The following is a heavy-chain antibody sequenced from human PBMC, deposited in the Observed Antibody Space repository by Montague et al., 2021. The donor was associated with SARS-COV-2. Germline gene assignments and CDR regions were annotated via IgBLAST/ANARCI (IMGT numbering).Heavy chain of an antibody. CDR2: TSGSGGGT. Sequence: SLRLSCAASGFIFNDYAINWVRQTPGKALEWVSATSGSGGGTYYAESVKGRFTTSRDTSKNTVYLQMNSLRLEDTALYFCARDHERVGWPLDSWGQGTLVIVSS. D-gene: IGHD2-2*01. J-gene: IGHJ5*01. CDR3: ARDHERVGWPLDS. V-gene: IGHV3-23*01. CDR1: GFIFNDYA.